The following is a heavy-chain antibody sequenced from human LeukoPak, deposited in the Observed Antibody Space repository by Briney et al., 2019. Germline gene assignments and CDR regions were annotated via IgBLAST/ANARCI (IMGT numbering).Heavy chain of an antibody. Sequence: SVKVSCXASGGTFSSYAISWVRQALGQGLEWMGRIIPIFGTANYAQKFQGRVTITTDESTSTAYMELSSLRSEDTAVYYCARVYGDYGEAFDIWGQGTMVTVSS. V-gene: IGHV1-69*05. J-gene: IGHJ3*02. CDR3: ARVYGDYGEAFDI. D-gene: IGHD4-17*01. CDR1: GGTFSSYA. CDR2: IIPIFGTA.